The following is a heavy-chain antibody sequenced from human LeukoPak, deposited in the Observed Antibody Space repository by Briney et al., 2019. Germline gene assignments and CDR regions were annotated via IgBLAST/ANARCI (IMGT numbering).Heavy chain of an antibody. Sequence: GGSLRLSCAASGFTFSSYEMNWVRQAPGKGLEWVSYISSSGSTIYYADSVKGRFTISRDNAKNSLYLQMNSLRAEDTAVYYCARGRDYYGSGSSDYWGQGTLVTVSS. V-gene: IGHV3-48*03. CDR2: ISSSGSTI. CDR1: GFTFSSYE. D-gene: IGHD3-10*01. J-gene: IGHJ4*02. CDR3: ARGRDYYGSGSSDY.